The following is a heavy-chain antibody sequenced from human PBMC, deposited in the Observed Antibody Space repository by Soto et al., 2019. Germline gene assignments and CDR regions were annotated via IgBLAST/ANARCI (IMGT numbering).Heavy chain of an antibody. Sequence: GGSLRLSCAASGFTFSSYAMSWVRQAPGKGLEWVSAMSGTGGTTYYTDPVKGRFTISRDNSKSTLYLQMNSLRAEDTAVYYCAKYPEYSVYDGTYFDYWGQGTLVTVSS. V-gene: IGHV3-23*01. J-gene: IGHJ4*02. CDR3: AKYPEYSVYDGTYFDY. CDR2: MSGTGGTT. D-gene: IGHD5-12*01. CDR1: GFTFSSYA.